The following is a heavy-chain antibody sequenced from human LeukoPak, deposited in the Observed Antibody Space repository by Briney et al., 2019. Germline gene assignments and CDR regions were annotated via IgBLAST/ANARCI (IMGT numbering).Heavy chain of an antibody. Sequence: PGGSLRLSCAASGFAFSSYSMNWVRQAPGKGLEWVSCISTSSGSSIYYADSVKGRFAISRDNAKNSLYLQMNSLRAEDTAVYYCEWESRYWGQGTLVTVSS. J-gene: IGHJ4*02. CDR1: GFAFSSYS. CDR2: ISTSSGSSI. CDR3: EWESRY. V-gene: IGHV3-48*04.